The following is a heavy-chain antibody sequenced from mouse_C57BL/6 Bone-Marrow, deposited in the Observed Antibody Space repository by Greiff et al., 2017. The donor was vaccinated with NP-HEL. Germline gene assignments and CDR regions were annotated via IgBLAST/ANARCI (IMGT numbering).Heavy chain of an antibody. V-gene: IGHV5-9-1*02. Sequence: EVKLMESGEGLVKPGGSLKLSCAASGFTFSSYAMSWVRQTPEKRLEWVAYISSGGDYIYYADTVKGRFTISRDNARNTLYLQMSSLKSEDTAMYYCTRGGDSSGPNFDYWGQGTTLTVSS. CDR1: GFTFSSYA. D-gene: IGHD3-2*02. CDR3: TRGGDSSGPNFDY. J-gene: IGHJ2*01. CDR2: ISSGGDYI.